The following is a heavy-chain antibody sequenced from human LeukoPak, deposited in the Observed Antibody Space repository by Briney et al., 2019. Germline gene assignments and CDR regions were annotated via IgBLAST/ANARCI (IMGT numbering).Heavy chain of an antibody. CDR1: GGSFSGYY. CDR2: INHSGST. Sequence: SETLSLTCAVYGGSFSGYYWSWIRQPPGKGLEWIGEINHSGSTNYNPSLKSRVTISVDTSKNQFSLKLSSVTAADTAVYYCARGPPRFWPASGYGRRPAFDYWGQGTLVTVSS. CDR3: ARGPPRFWPASGYGRRPAFDY. J-gene: IGHJ4*02. V-gene: IGHV4-34*01. D-gene: IGHD3-22*01.